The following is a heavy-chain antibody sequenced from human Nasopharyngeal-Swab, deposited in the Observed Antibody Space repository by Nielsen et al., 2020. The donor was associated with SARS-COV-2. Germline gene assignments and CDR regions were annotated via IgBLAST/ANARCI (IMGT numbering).Heavy chain of an antibody. CDR2: INHSGST. V-gene: IGHV4-34*01. D-gene: IGHD6-25*01. CDR3: ATTGYSSGYYVH. Sequence: SETLSLTCTVSSGSVGSYYWSWIRQPPGKGLEWIGEINHSGSTNYNPSLESRVTLSVDTSKNQFSLNLISVTAADTAVYYCATTGYSSGYYVHWGQGVLVTVSS. J-gene: IGHJ4*02. CDR1: SGSVGSYY.